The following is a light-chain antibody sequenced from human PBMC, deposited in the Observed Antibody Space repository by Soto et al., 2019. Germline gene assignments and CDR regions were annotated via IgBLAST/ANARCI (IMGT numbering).Light chain of an antibody. V-gene: IGKV3-20*01. J-gene: IGKJ2*01. CDR2: GAS. Sequence: EIVLTQSPGTLSVSPGERATLSCRASQSVRSSYLAWYQQKPGQAPRLLIYGASSSATGIPDRFSGSGSGRDFTLTISRLEPADFAVYYCQQYGNAPNTFGQGTKLEIK. CDR1: QSVRSSY. CDR3: QQYGNAPNT.